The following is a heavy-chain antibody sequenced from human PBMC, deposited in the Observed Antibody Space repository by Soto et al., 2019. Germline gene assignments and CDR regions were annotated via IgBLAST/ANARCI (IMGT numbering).Heavy chain of an antibody. J-gene: IGHJ4*02. CDR3: AREGPRDYYGSESYYSH. V-gene: IGHV3-30-3*01. D-gene: IGHD3-10*01. CDR1: GFTFSSYA. Sequence: QVQLVESGGGVVQPGRSLRLSCAASGFTFSSYAMHCVRQAPGKGLEWVAVISYDGSNKYYADSVKGRFTISRDNSKNTLYLQMDSLRAEDPALYYCAREGPRDYYGSESYYSHSGQGTLVTVFS. CDR2: ISYDGSNK.